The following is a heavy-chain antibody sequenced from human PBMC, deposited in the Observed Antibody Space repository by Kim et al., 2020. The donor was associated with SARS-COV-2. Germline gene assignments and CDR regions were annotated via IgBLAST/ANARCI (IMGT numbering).Heavy chain of an antibody. CDR1: GFTFSSYG. CDR2: IWYDGSNK. Sequence: GGSLRLSCAASGFTFSSYGMHWVRQAPGKGLEWVAVIWYDGSNKYYADSVKGRFTISRDNSKNTLYLQMNSLRAEDTAVYYCARDRDYSNYVFYYYYMDVWGKGTTVTVSS. J-gene: IGHJ6*03. D-gene: IGHD4-4*01. CDR3: ARDRDYSNYVFYYYYMDV. V-gene: IGHV3-33*01.